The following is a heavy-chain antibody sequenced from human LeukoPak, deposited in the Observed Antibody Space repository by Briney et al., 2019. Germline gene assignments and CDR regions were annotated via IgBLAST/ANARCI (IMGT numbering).Heavy chain of an antibody. CDR2: IWYDGSNK. CDR1: GFTFSSYG. D-gene: IGHD6-13*01. J-gene: IGHJ4*02. Sequence: SGGSLRLSCAASGFTFSSYGMHWVRQAPGKGLEWVAVIWYDGSNKYYADSVKGRFTISRDNSKNTLYLQMNSLRAEDTAVYYCAKDQRGSRGEAIDYWGQGTLVTVSS. CDR3: AKDQRGSRGEAIDY. V-gene: IGHV3-33*06.